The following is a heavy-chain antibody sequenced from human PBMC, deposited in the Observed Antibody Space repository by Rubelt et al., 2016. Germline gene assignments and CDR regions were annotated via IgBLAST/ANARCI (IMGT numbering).Heavy chain of an antibody. D-gene: IGHD2-15*01. V-gene: IGHV4-39*01. J-gene: IGHJ4*02. Sequence: QLQLQESGPGLVKPSETLSLTCTVSGGSISSSSYYWGWIRQPPGKGLEWIGSIYYSGSTYYNPSLKSRVTISVDTSKNQFSLKLSSVTAADTAVYYCARHVDCSGGSCPFDYWGQGTLVTVSS. CDR1: GGSISSSSYY. CDR2: IYYSGST. CDR3: ARHVDCSGGSCPFDY.